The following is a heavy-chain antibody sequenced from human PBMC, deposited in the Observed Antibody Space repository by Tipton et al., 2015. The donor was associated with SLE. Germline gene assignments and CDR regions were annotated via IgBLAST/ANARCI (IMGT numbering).Heavy chain of an antibody. CDR1: GDSINSDGYF. J-gene: IGHJ5*01. V-gene: IGHV4-31*03. CDR2: IYYSGST. D-gene: IGHD2-21*01. CDR3: ARDRVVMKGLAWSDS. Sequence: LRLSCTVSGDSINSDGYFWTWIRQPPGKGLEWIGYIYYSGSTYYNPSLQSRLTMSVDTSRNQFSLKLTSVTAADTAVYYCARDRVVMKGLAWSDSWGQGTRVTVST.